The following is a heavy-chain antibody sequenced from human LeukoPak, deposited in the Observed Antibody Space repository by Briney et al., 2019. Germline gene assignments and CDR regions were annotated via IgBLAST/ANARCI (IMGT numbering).Heavy chain of an antibody. CDR1: GYSISSGYY. V-gene: IGHV4-61*01. D-gene: IGHD5-18*01. CDR3: ARVQDTAMVYYFDY. Sequence: SETLSLTCTVSGYSISSGYYWGWIRQPPGKGLEWIGYIYYSGSTNYNPSLKSRVTISVDTSKNQFSLKLSSVTAADTAVYYRARVQDTAMVYYFDYWGQGTLVTVSS. J-gene: IGHJ4*02. CDR2: IYYSGST.